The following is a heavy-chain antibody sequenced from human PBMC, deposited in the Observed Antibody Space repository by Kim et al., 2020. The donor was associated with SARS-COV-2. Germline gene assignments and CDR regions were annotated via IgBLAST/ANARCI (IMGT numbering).Heavy chain of an antibody. Sequence: GGSLRLSCAASGFTFTKVWLSWVRQAPGKGLEWVGHIRSKADGGTADYAAPVKGRFTISRDDSKNTLYLQMNGLRAEDTAFYHCTTDYERIGGLCDGETCYPASPGGQGTLVTVSS. CDR3: TTDYERIGGLCDGETCYPASP. D-gene: IGHD2-21*01. J-gene: IGHJ5*02. CDR1: GFTFTKVW. V-gene: IGHV3-15*01. CDR2: IRSKADGGTA.